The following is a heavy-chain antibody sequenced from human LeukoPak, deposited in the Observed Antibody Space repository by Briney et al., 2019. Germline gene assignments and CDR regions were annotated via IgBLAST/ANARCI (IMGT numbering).Heavy chain of an antibody. D-gene: IGHD6-19*01. CDR1: GYTFTDYY. CDR3: ARASSGWPIDY. CDR2: INPNSGGT. V-gene: IGHV1-2*02. Sequence: ASVTVSFKASGYTFTDYYMHWVRQAPGQGLEWMGWINPNSGGTNYAQKFQGRVTMTRDTSISTAYMELSRLRSDDTAVYYCARASSGWPIDYWGQGTLVTVSS. J-gene: IGHJ4*02.